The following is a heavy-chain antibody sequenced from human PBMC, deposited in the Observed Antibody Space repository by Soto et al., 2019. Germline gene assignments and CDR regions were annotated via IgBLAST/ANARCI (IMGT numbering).Heavy chain of an antibody. CDR3: ARPLVAPVAGPYYYGMDV. Sequence: SGGSLRLSCAASGFTFNTYGFNWVRQAPGKGLEWVAVIWYDGNTKYYAGSVKGRFTISRDNLKNTLYLQMNSLTAEDTAVYYCARPLVAPVAGPYYYGMDVWGQGTTVTVSS. J-gene: IGHJ6*02. V-gene: IGHV3-33*01. D-gene: IGHD6-19*01. CDR2: IWYDGNTK. CDR1: GFTFNTYG.